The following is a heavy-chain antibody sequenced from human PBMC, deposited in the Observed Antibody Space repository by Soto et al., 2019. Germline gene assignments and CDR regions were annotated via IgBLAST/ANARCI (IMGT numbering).Heavy chain of an antibody. CDR3: AREGTQFVYYYGMDV. J-gene: IGHJ6*02. CDR2: INSDGSST. D-gene: IGHD1-1*01. V-gene: IGHV3-74*01. Sequence: GGSLRLSCAASGFTFSSYWMHWVRQAPGKGLVWVSRINSDGSSTSYADSVKGRFTISRDNAKNTLYLQMNSLRAEDTAVYYCAREGTQFVYYYGMDVWGQGATVTVSS. CDR1: GFTFSSYW.